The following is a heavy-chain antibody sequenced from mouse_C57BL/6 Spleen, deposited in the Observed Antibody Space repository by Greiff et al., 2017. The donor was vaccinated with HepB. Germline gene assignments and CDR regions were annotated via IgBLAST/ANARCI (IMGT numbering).Heavy chain of an antibody. CDR2: INPNNGGT. J-gene: IGHJ3*01. CDR1: GYTFTDYY. V-gene: IGHV1-18*01. CDR3: ARVDLRLRGGFAY. D-gene: IGHD2-4*01. Sequence: VQLQQPGPELVKPGASVKISCKASGYTFTDYYMDWVKQSHGKSLEWIGDINPNNGGTIYNQKFKGKATLTVDKSSSTAYMELRSLTSEDTAVYYCARVDLRLRGGFAYWGQGTLVTVSA.